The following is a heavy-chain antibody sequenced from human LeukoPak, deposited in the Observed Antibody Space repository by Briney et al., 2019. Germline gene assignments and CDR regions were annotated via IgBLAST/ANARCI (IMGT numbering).Heavy chain of an antibody. CDR2: IYHSGST. CDR1: GYSISSGYY. D-gene: IGHD6-6*01. V-gene: IGHV4-38-2*02. J-gene: IGHJ6*03. Sequence: SETLSLTCTVSGYSISSGYYWGWIRQPPGKGLEWIGSIYHSGSTYYNPSLKSRVTISVDTSKNQFSLKLSSVTAADTAVYYCARIYEYSSSSGYYYYYMDVWGKGTTVTVSS. CDR3: ARIYEYSSSSGYYYYYMDV.